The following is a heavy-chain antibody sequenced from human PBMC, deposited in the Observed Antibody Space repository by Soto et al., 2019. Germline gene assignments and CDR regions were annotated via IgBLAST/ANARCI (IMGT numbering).Heavy chain of an antibody. V-gene: IGHV3-13*05. Sequence: GGSLRLSCAASGFTLSAYDMHWVRQAEGKGLEWVSALGAADDPYYLVSVKGRFTISRENAKNSLYLQMNNLRAGDTAVYYCARAYSGRLPRRADYYYAMDVWGQGTTVTVSS. J-gene: IGHJ6*02. CDR3: ARAYSGRLPRRADYYYAMDV. D-gene: IGHD2-15*01. CDR1: GFTLSAYD. CDR2: LGAADDP.